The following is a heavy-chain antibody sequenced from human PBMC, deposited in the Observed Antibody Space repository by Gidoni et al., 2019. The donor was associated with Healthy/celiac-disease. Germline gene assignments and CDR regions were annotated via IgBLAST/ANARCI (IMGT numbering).Heavy chain of an antibody. D-gene: IGHD5-12*01. V-gene: IGHV4-34*01. CDR3: ARGGIGDGYRVAYYYYYGMDV. Sequence: QVQLQQWGAGLLKPSETLSLTCAVYGWSFSGYYWSWIRQPPGKGLEWIGEINHSGSTNYNPSLKSRVTISVDTSKNQFSLKLSSVTAADTAVYYCARGGIGDGYRVAYYYYYGMDVWGQGTTVTVSS. CDR1: GWSFSGYY. J-gene: IGHJ6*02. CDR2: INHSGST.